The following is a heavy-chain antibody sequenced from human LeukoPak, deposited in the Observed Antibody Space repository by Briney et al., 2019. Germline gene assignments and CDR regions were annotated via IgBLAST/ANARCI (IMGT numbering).Heavy chain of an antibody. CDR2: IYPGDSDI. D-gene: IGHD6-19*01. J-gene: IGHJ4*02. V-gene: IGHV5-51*01. Sequence: GESLKISCKGSGYSFTKYWIGWVRQMPGKGLEWMGIIYPGDSDIRYSPSFQGQVTTSADKSINTAYLQWSSLKASDTAMYYCAKQAGYSTGYYYIDHWGQGALVTVSS. CDR1: GYSFTKYW. CDR3: AKQAGYSTGYYYIDH.